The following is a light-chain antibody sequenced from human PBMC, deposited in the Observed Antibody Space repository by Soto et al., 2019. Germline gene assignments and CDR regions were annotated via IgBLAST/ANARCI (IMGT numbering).Light chain of an antibody. V-gene: IGKV1-39*01. Sequence: DIQMTQSPSSLPASVGDRVTLTCRASQSISTYLNWYQQKPGKAPKLLIYAASSLQSGVPSRLSGSGSGKDFTLPISSLQPEDFATYYCQPSYTIPYTFGQGTKLEIK. J-gene: IGKJ2*01. CDR1: QSISTY. CDR3: QPSYTIPYT. CDR2: AAS.